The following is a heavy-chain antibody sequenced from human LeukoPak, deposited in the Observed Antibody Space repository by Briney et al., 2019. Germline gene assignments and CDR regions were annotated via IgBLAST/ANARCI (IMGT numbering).Heavy chain of an antibody. V-gene: IGHV3-30*03. CDR1: GFIFSSYG. Sequence: PGGSLRLSCAASGFIFSSYGMHWVRQAPGKGLEWVAVISYDGSNKYYADSVKGRFTISRDNSKNTLYLQMNSLRAEDTAVYYCARDGTYGSGSYFFDYWGQGTLVTVSS. J-gene: IGHJ4*02. CDR3: ARDGTYGSGSYFFDY. D-gene: IGHD3-10*01. CDR2: ISYDGSNK.